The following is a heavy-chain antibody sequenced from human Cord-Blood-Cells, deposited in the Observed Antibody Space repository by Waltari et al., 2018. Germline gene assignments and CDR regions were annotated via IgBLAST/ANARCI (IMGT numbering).Heavy chain of an antibody. D-gene: IGHD2-15*01. J-gene: IGHJ3*02. CDR1: GGSISSYY. V-gene: IGHV4-59*01. Sequence: QVQLQESGPGLVKPSETLSLTCTVSGGSISSYYWSWIRQPPGKGLEWIGYIYYSGSTNYNPSLKSRVTRSVDTSKNQFSLKLSSVTAADTAVYYCARVKCSGGSCYSAFDIWGQGTMVTVSS. CDR2: IYYSGST. CDR3: ARVKCSGGSCYSAFDI.